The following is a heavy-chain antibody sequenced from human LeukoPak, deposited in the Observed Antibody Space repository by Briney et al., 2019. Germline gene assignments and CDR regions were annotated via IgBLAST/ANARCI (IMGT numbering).Heavy chain of an antibody. Sequence: GRSLRLSCAASGSTFSSYGMHWVRQAPGKGLEWVAVISSDGSNKYYADSVQGRFTISRDNSKNTLYLQMNSLRAEDTAVYYCAKAREVWFGELGRYWGQGTLVTVSS. D-gene: IGHD3-10*01. CDR3: AKAREVWFGELGRY. CDR2: ISSDGSNK. CDR1: GSTFSSYG. V-gene: IGHV3-30*18. J-gene: IGHJ4*02.